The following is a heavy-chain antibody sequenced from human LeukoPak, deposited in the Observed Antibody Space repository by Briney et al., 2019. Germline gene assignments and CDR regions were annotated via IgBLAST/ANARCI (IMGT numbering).Heavy chain of an antibody. CDR3: AKDPYSYGSYFDY. J-gene: IGHJ4*02. CDR2: IWYDGRDK. CDR1: GFSFSGCG. D-gene: IGHD5-18*01. V-gene: IGHV3-30*02. Sequence: GGSPRLSCAASGFSFSGCGMHWVRQAPGKGLEWVAFIWYDGRDKYYADSVKGQFTISRDNSKNTLYLQMNSLRPEDTAVYYCAKDPYSYGSYFDYWGQGTVVTVSS.